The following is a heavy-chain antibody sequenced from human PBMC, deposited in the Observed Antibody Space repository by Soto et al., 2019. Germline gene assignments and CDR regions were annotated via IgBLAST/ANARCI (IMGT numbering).Heavy chain of an antibody. J-gene: IGHJ4*02. Sequence: QVQLMQSGAEVKKPGASVKVSCKASGDTFTDYYIHWVRQAPGQGLEWMGTVNPSGGHPTYAQHFRGRVPMTRDTSTSTPYMELTSLTSDDTAIYYCTRGGHVVVVTAALDYWGQGTLVTVSS. CDR1: GDTFTDYY. V-gene: IGHV1-46*01. CDR3: TRGGHVVVVTAALDY. D-gene: IGHD2-21*02. CDR2: VNPSGGHP.